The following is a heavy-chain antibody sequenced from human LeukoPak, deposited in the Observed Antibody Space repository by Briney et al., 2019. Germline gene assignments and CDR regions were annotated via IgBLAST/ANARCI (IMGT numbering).Heavy chain of an antibody. J-gene: IGHJ4*02. D-gene: IGHD1-26*01. V-gene: IGHV3-74*01. CDR3: VADSGGRSGGDY. CDR2: IRTDGTVT. Sequence: GESLRLSCSGSGFSFSSFWMHWIRQVPGKGLEWVSRIRTDGTVTTYADSVKGRFTISRDNSKKTMYLQMNSLRPDDTAIYYCVADSGGRSGGDYWGQGGPVTVSS. CDR1: GFSFSSFW.